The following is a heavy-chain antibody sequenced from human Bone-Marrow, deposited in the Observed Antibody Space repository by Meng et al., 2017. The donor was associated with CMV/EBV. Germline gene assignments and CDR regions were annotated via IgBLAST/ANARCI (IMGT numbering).Heavy chain of an antibody. CDR3: ARDRRDYYDSSGDILGY. J-gene: IGHJ4*02. CDR1: DTFTSYY. CDR2: INPSGGST. Sequence: DTFTSYYMHWVRQAPGQGLEWMGMINPSGGSTSYAQKFQGRVTMTRDTSTSTVYMELSSLRSEDTAVYYCARDRRDYYDSSGDILGYWGQGTLVTVSS. D-gene: IGHD3-22*01. V-gene: IGHV1-46*01.